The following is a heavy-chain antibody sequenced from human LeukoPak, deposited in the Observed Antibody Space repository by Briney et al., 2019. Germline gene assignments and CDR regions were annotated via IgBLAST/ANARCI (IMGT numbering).Heavy chain of an antibody. J-gene: IGHJ4*02. CDR2: TRNKANSYST. CDR3: ARGGMTTVVTTPDY. D-gene: IGHD4-23*01. V-gene: IGHV3-72*01. Sequence: GGSLRLSCAASGFTFSDHYMDWVRQAPGKGLERVGRTRNKANSYSTEYAASVRGRFTISRDDSKNSLYLQMNSLKTEDTAVYYCARGGMTTVVTTPDYWGQGTLVIVSS. CDR1: GFTFSDHY.